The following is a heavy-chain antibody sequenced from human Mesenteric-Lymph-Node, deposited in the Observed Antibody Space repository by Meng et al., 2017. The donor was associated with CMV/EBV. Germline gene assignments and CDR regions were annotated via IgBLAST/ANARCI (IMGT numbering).Heavy chain of an antibody. V-gene: IGHV3-53*01. Sequence: GGSLRPSCAASGFSVSGNYMNWVRQAPGKGLEWVSVIYSSGSTYYADSVKGRFTISRDELKNTLYLQMNSLRAEDTAMYYCARVAAGAQYNWLDPWGQGTLVTVSS. CDR1: GFSVSGNY. J-gene: IGHJ5*02. CDR3: ARVAAGAQYNWLDP. CDR2: IYSSGST. D-gene: IGHD6-13*01.